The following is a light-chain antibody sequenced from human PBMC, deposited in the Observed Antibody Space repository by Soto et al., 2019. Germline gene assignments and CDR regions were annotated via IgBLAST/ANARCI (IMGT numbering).Light chain of an antibody. CDR3: QQYNSYRT. CDR2: HAS. V-gene: IGKV1-5*01. Sequence: DIQMTQSPSSLSASVGDIVTITCRASQRMTSWLAWYQQKPGKAPKVLIYHASSLESGVPSRFSGSGSGTESTLTITGLQPDDSATYYCQQYNSYRTFGQGTKVDIK. CDR1: QRMTSW. J-gene: IGKJ1*01.